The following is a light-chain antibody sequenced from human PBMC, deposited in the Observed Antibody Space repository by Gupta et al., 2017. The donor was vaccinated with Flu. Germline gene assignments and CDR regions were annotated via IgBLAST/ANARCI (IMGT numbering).Light chain of an antibody. J-gene: IGKJ4*01. CDR1: QSVSSY. CDR3: QQRINGPLWFT. Sequence: EIVLTQSPATLSLSPGERATLSCRASQSVSSYLAWYQQKPGQAPRLLIYDASNRATGIPARFSGSGSGTDFTLTISSREPEDFAVYYCQQRINGPLWFTFGGGTKVEIK. CDR2: DAS. V-gene: IGKV3-11*01.